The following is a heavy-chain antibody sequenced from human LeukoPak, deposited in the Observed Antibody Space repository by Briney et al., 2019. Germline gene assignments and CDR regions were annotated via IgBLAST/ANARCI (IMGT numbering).Heavy chain of an antibody. CDR1: GFTFSSYW. CDR3: TRATRYSYAD. J-gene: IGHJ4*02. Sequence: GGSLRLSCAASGFTFSSYWMSWVRQAPGKGLEWVGHTKNKPNSFTTEYAASVKGRFTISRDDSKNSVYLQMNSLQAEDTAVYFCTRATRYSYADWGQGTLVTVSS. D-gene: IGHD5-18*01. V-gene: IGHV3-72*01. CDR2: TKNKPNSFTT.